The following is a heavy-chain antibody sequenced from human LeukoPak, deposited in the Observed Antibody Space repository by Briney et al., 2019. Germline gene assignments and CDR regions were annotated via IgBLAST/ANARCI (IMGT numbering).Heavy chain of an antibody. CDR1: GFTFSSYG. D-gene: IGHD3-22*01. V-gene: IGHV3-30*02. Sequence: HSGGSLRLSCAASGFTFSSYGMHWVRQAPGKGLEWVAFIRYDGSNKYYADSVKGRFTISRDNSKNTLYLQMNRLRAEDTAVYYCAKDFSVYYYDSRVLDYWGQGTLVTVSS. J-gene: IGHJ4*02. CDR3: AKDFSVYYYDSRVLDY. CDR2: IRYDGSNK.